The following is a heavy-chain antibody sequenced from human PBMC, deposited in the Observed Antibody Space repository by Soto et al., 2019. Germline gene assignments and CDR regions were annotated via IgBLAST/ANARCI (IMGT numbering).Heavy chain of an antibody. CDR2: ISSSGSTI. J-gene: IGHJ6*02. CDR3: ARDNGADYDFWSGYQTFYYYFGMDV. CDR1: GFTFSDYY. V-gene: IGHV3-11*04. D-gene: IGHD3-3*01. Sequence: PGGSLRLSCAASGFTFSDYYMIWIRQAPGKGLEWVSYISSSGSTIYYADSVKGRFTISRDNAKNSLYLQMNSLRAEDTAVYYCARDNGADYDFWSGYQTFYYYFGMDVWGQGTTVTVSS.